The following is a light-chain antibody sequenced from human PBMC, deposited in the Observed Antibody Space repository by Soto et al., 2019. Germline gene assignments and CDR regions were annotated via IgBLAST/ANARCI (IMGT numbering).Light chain of an antibody. J-gene: IGLJ2*01. CDR2: DVS. CDR3: SAFTSSDTLVV. V-gene: IGLV2-14*03. Sequence: QSALTQPDSVSGSPGQSITISCTGTSSDVGGYNFVSWYQHHPPKAPKLMIYDVSNPPSGVSNRFSGSKSGNTASLTISGLQAEDEAHYYCSAFTSSDTLVVFGGGTKLTVL. CDR1: SSDVGGYNF.